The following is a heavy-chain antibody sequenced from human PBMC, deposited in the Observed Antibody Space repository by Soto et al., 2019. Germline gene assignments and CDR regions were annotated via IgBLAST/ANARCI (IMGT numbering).Heavy chain of an antibody. CDR3: AKAPPGGIVVVVAATFDY. CDR1: GFTFSDYG. J-gene: IGHJ4*02. CDR2: ISGSGGST. V-gene: IGHV3-23*04. D-gene: IGHD2-15*01. Sequence: VQLVESGGGVVQPGRSLRLSCAASGFTFSDYGMHWVRQAPGKGLEWVSAISGSGGSTYYADSVKGRFTISRDNSKNTLYLQMNSLRAEDTAVYYCAKAPPGGIVVVVAATFDYWGQGTLVTVSS.